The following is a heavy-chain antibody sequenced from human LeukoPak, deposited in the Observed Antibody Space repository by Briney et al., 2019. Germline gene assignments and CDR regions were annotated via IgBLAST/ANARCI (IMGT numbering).Heavy chain of an antibody. CDR1: GYTFTSYY. J-gene: IGHJ5*02. V-gene: IGHV1-46*03. D-gene: IGHD3-22*01. Sequence: SSVKVSYKASGYTFTSYYMHWVRQAPGQGLEWMGIINPRGGSTSYAQQFQGRVTMNRDTSTSTVYMELSSLRSEDTAVYYCASTYYYDSSAWFDPWGQGTLVTVSS. CDR2: INPRGGST. CDR3: ASTYYYDSSAWFDP.